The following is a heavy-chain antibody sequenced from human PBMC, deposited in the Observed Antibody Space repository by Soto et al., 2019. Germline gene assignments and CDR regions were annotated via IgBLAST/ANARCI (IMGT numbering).Heavy chain of an antibody. CDR3: AKDAVSGRTPN. CDR2: ISYDGSNK. D-gene: IGHD1-26*01. V-gene: IGHV3-30*18. J-gene: IGHJ4*02. Sequence: GGSLRLSCAASGFTFSSYGMHWVRQAPGKGLEWVAVISYDGSNKYYADSVKGRFTISRDNSKNTLYLQMNSLRAEDTAVYYCAKDAVSGRTPNWGQGTLVTVSS. CDR1: GFTFSSYG.